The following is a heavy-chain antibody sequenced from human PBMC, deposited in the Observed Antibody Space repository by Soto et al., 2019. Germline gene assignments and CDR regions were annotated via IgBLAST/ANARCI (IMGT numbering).Heavy chain of an antibody. CDR1: GYSFTSYW. Sequence: GESLKISCKGSGYSFTSYWIGWVRQMPGKGLEWMGIIYPGDSDTRYSPSFQGKVTISADKSMSTAYVQWSSLKASDTAMYYCAVVSSGYYIDAFDIWGQGTMVTVSS. D-gene: IGHD3-22*01. V-gene: IGHV5-51*01. CDR3: AVVSSGYYIDAFDI. CDR2: IYPGDSDT. J-gene: IGHJ3*02.